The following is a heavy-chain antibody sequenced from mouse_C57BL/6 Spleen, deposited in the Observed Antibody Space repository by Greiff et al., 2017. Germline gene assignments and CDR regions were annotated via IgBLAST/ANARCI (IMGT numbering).Heavy chain of an antibody. Sequence: QVQLQQSGAELVKPGASVKISCKASGYAFSSYWMNWVKQRPGKGLEWIGQIYPGDGDTNYNGKFKGKATLTVDKSSSTAYMQLSSLTSEDSAVYFCARGTRVVRWYFDVWGTGTTVTVSS. CDR2: IYPGDGDT. CDR1: GYAFSSYW. J-gene: IGHJ1*03. D-gene: IGHD1-1*01. V-gene: IGHV1-80*01. CDR3: ARGTRVVRWYFDV.